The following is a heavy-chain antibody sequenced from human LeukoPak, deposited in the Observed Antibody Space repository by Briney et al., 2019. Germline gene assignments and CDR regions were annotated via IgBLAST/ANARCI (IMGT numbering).Heavy chain of an antibody. D-gene: IGHD2-21*01. Sequence: GESLKISCKGSGYRFTSYWIGWVRQMPGKGLEWMGIIYPGDSDTRYSPSFQGQVTISADKSISTAYLQWSSLKASDTAMYYCARQTYCGGDCYSGVFDYWGQGTLVTVPS. CDR2: IYPGDSDT. J-gene: IGHJ4*02. CDR3: ARQTYCGGDCYSGVFDY. CDR1: GYRFTSYW. V-gene: IGHV5-51*01.